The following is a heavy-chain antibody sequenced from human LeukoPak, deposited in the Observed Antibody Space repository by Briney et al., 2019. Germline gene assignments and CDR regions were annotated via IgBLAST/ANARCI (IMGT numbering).Heavy chain of an antibody. D-gene: IGHD5-18*01. CDR2: IGDDGGST. J-gene: IGHJ3*02. V-gene: IGHV3-23*01. CDR3: AKARVGGYSYGLDAYDI. Sequence: GGSLRLSCAASGFTFSSYAMSWVRQAPGKGLEWAAAIGDDGGSTYYADFVKGRFTISRDNSKNTVYLQMNSLRAEDTAVYYCAKARVGGYSYGLDAYDILGQGPMVTVS. CDR1: GFTFSSYA.